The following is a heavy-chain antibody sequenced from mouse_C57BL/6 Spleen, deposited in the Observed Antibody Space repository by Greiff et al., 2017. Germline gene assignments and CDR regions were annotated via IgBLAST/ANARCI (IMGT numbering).Heavy chain of an antibody. Sequence: EVQLQQSGAELVRPGVSVKLSCTASGFNIKDDYMHWVKQRPEQGLEWIGWIDPGNGDTDYASKFQGKATITADTSSNTAYMQLSRLTSEDTAVYYCTTVVTKEVDNDYWGQGTLVTVSA. CDR2: IDPGNGDT. D-gene: IGHD1-1*01. CDR3: TTVVTKEVDNDY. J-gene: IGHJ3*01. V-gene: IGHV14-4*01. CDR1: GFNIKDDY.